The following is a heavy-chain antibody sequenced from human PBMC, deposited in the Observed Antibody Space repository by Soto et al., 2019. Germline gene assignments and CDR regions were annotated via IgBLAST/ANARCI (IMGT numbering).Heavy chain of an antibody. Sequence: PSETLSLTCTVSGASVTSPSHYWSWIRQSPGKRLEPVGCISGSGVTNYNPSLRSRLTMSVDTSKNQFSLNLKSVTAADTATYFCARTYRYGGSYEDFWGQGTLVTV. V-gene: IGHV4-61*01. CDR3: ARTYRYGGSYEDF. J-gene: IGHJ4*02. D-gene: IGHD1-26*01. CDR2: ISGSGVT. CDR1: GASVTSPSHY.